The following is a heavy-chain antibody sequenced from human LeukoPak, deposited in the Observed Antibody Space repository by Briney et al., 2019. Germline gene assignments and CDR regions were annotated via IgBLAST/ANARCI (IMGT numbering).Heavy chain of an antibody. J-gene: IGHJ5*02. CDR2: TYYSGST. CDR1: GGSISSYY. V-gene: IGHV4-59*08. CDR3: ARRRAYGRSRWFDP. D-gene: IGHD3-10*01. Sequence: PSETLSLTCTVSGGSISSYYWSWIRQPPGKGLEWIGYTYYSGSTNYNPSLKSRVTISVDTSKNQFSLKLSSVTAADTAVYYCARRRAYGRSRWFDPWGQGTLVTVSS.